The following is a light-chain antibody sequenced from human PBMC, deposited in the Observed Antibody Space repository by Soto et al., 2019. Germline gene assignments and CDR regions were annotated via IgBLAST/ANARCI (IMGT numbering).Light chain of an antibody. Sequence: QSAPTQPPSASGSPGQSVTISCTGTSSDVGGYDYVSWYQQYPGKAPKLMIYEVSKRPSGVPDRFSGSKSGNTASLTVSGLQAEDEADYYCSSYAGSNNVFGTGTKVTVL. CDR1: SSDVGGYDY. J-gene: IGLJ1*01. CDR2: EVS. V-gene: IGLV2-8*01. CDR3: SSYAGSNNV.